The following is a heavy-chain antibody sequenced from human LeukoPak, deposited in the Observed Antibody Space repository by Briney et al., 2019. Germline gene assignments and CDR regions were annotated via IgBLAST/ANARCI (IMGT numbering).Heavy chain of an antibody. CDR2: IYYSGST. CDR1: GGSISSGGYY. V-gene: IGHV4-31*03. CDR3: ARAGHCSGGTCYPNTEFDP. Sequence: SQTLSLTCTVSGGSISSGGYYWSWIRQHPGKGLEWIGYIYYSGSTYYNPSLKSRVTISVDTSKNQFSLKLSSVTAADTAVYYCARAGHCSGGTCYPNTEFDPWGQGTLVTVSS. D-gene: IGHD2-15*01. J-gene: IGHJ5*02.